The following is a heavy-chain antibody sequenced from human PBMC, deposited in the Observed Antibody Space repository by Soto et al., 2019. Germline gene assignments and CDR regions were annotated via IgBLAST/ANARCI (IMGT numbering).Heavy chain of an antibody. V-gene: IGHV4-59*01. CDR3: ARAPGGSIAAPHKRNYFDY. Sequence: PSETLSLTCTVSGGSISSYYWSWIRQPPGKGLEWIGYIYYSGSTNYNPSLKSRVTISVDTSKNQFSLKLSSVTAADTAVYYCARAPGGSIAAPHKRNYFDYWGQGTLVTVS. CDR1: GGSISSYY. D-gene: IGHD6-6*01. J-gene: IGHJ4*02. CDR2: IYYSGST.